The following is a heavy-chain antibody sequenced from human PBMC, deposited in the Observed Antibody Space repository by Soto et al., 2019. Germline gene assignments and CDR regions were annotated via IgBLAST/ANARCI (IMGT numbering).Heavy chain of an antibody. V-gene: IGHV3-23*01. D-gene: IGHD3-16*01. CDR2: ISGSGGRS. CDR1: GFTFSNYA. CDR3: AKAFFVWSSEKPYYFDY. Sequence: PGGSLRISCAASGFTFSNYAMTRVRQGPGKGLEWVSGISGSGGRSYYADSVKGRFTISRDNSKSTLYLQMNSLRAEDTAVYYCAKAFFVWSSEKPYYFDYWGQGTLVTVSS. J-gene: IGHJ4*02.